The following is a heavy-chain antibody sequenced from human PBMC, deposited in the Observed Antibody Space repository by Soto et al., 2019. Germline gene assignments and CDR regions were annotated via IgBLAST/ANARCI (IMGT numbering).Heavy chain of an antibody. CDR2: IYYTGAT. CDR3: ARVFSSGSGWMYYFDF. V-gene: IGHV4-4*02. J-gene: IGHJ4*02. Sequence: QVELQESGPRLVKSSGTLSLTCEVSSGSISTGNWWSWVRQPPGKGLEWIGEIYYTGATNYNPSLQSQVTMTIDKSKDQFSLILTSATAADTAVYYCARVFSSGSGWMYYFDFWGQGILVSVSS. D-gene: IGHD6-25*01. CDR1: SGSISTGNW.